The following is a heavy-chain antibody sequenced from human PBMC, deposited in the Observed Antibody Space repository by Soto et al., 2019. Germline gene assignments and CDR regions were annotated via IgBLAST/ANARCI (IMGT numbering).Heavy chain of an antibody. Sequence: PSETLSLTCTVSGGSVGSGSYYWSWIRQPPGKGLEWIGYIYYSGSTNYNPSLKSRVTISVDTSKNQFSLKLSSVTAADTAVYYCARDSSSGWFGFDPWGQGTLVTVSS. CDR2: IYYSGST. CDR1: GGSVGSGSYY. D-gene: IGHD6-19*01. V-gene: IGHV4-61*01. J-gene: IGHJ5*02. CDR3: ARDSSSGWFGFDP.